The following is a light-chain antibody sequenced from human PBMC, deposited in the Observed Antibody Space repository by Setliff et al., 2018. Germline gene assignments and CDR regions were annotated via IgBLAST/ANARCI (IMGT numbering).Light chain of an antibody. Sequence: QSVLTQPPSVSGAPGQRVTISCTGSSSNIGAGYDVHWYRQLPGTAPKLLIYGNSNRPSGVPDRFSGSKSGTSASLAITGLQAEDEADYYCQSYDSSLNYVFGTGTKGTVL. CDR3: QSYDSSLNYV. J-gene: IGLJ1*01. CDR1: SSNIGAGYD. CDR2: GNS. V-gene: IGLV1-40*01.